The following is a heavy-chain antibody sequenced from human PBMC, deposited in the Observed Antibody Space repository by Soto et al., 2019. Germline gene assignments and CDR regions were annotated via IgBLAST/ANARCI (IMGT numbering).Heavy chain of an antibody. V-gene: IGHV1-69*02. CDR3: ARVPIPLFYGMDV. CDR1: GGTFSSHI. J-gene: IGHJ6*02. CDR2: IIPILGVE. Sequence: QVQLVQSGAEVKKPGSSVKVSCKASGGTFSSHIISWVRQAPGQGLEWMGRIIPILGVENYAQKLQGRVTITADKSTNTAYMELTSLRSEDTAVFYCARVPIPLFYGMDVWGQGTTVTVSS. D-gene: IGHD2-2*02.